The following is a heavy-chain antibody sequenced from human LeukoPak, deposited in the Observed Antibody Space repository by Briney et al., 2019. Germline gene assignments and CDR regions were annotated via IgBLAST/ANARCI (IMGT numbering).Heavy chain of an antibody. CDR3: ASDYYGSGSFDY. CDR1: GGSFSGYY. V-gene: IGHV4-59*08. J-gene: IGHJ4*02. D-gene: IGHD3-10*01. Sequence: PSETLSLTCAVYGGSFSGYYWGWIRQPPTKGLEWIGYIYYSGSTNYNPSLKSRVTLSLDTSKNQFSLKLSSVTAADTAVYYCASDYYGSGSFDYWGQGTLVTVSS. CDR2: IYYSGST.